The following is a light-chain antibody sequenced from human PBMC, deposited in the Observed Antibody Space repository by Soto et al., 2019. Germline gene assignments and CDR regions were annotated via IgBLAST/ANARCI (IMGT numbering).Light chain of an antibody. CDR3: QQYMSYPYT. CDR1: QGISSF. CDR2: AAA. Sequence: AIRMTQSPSSISASTGDRVTITCRASQGISSFLAWYQQKPGKAPKLLIYAAARVQSGAPSRFSASGSGTDFTLTISRLQSEDFANYFYQQYMSYPYTFGQGTKLEI. V-gene: IGKV1-8*01. J-gene: IGKJ2*01.